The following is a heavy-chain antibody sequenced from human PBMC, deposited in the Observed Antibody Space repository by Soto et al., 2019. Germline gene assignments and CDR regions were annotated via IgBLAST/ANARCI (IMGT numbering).Heavy chain of an antibody. CDR3: AKGVLSYYYDSSGYYFDY. J-gene: IGHJ4*02. D-gene: IGHD3-22*01. CDR2: ISYDGSNK. Sequence: GGSLRLSCAASGFTFSSYGMHWVRQAPGKGLEWVAVISYDGSNKYYVDSVKGRFTISRDNSKNTLYLQMNSLRAEDTAVYYCAKGVLSYYYDSSGYYFDYWGQGTLVTVSS. V-gene: IGHV3-30*18. CDR1: GFTFSSYG.